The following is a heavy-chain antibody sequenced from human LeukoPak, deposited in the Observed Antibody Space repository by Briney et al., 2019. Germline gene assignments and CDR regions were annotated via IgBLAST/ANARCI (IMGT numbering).Heavy chain of an antibody. V-gene: IGHV4-39*01. CDR2: IYYSGST. Sequence: PSETLSLTCTVSGGSISSSSYYWGWIRQPPGKGLEWIGSIYYSGSTYYNPSLKSRVTISVNTSKNQFSLKLSSVTAADTAVYYCARQPMAMVMGGIDYWGQGTLVTVSS. CDR1: GGSISSSSYY. CDR3: ARQPMAMVMGGIDY. J-gene: IGHJ4*02. D-gene: IGHD5-18*01.